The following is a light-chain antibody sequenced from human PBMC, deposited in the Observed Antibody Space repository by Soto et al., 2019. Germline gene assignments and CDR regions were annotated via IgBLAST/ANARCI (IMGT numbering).Light chain of an antibody. Sequence: DIQMTQSPSTLSASVVDRVTITCRASQSISSWLAWYQQKPGKAPKLLIYDASNLETGVPSRFSGSGSGTDFTFTISSLQPEDIATYYCQQYDNVLSLTFGGGTKVDIK. CDR2: DAS. J-gene: IGKJ4*01. CDR3: QQYDNVLSLT. V-gene: IGKV1-33*01. CDR1: QSISSW.